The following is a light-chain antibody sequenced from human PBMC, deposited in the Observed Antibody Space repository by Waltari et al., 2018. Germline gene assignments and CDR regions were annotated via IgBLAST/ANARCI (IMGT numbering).Light chain of an antibody. CDR3: QQYKNYPVT. V-gene: IGKV1-5*03. CDR2: RAG. Sequence: DIQMTQSPSTLSASVGDKVTITCRASQNIDYNLAWYQQKPGKAPQLLIYRAGSLKTVVPSWFSGSGSRTEFTLTISSLQPDDFATYYCQQYKNYPVTFGQGTKLEIK. CDR1: QNIDYN. J-gene: IGKJ2*01.